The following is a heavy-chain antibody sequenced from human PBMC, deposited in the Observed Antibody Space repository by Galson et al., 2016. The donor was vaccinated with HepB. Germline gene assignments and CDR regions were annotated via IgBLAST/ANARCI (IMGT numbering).Heavy chain of an antibody. CDR1: GFILSTYA. CDR3: AKDPLLLSVVMSAATS. Sequence: SLRLSCAASGFILSTYAMSWVRQAPGKGLGWVSSSSGTGATTYYADSVKGRFTISRDNSKNTLYLQMNSLRAEDTAVYYCAKDPLLLSVVMSAATSWGQGTLVTVSP. CDR2: SSGTGATT. J-gene: IGHJ4*02. V-gene: IGHV3-23*01. D-gene: IGHD2-15*01.